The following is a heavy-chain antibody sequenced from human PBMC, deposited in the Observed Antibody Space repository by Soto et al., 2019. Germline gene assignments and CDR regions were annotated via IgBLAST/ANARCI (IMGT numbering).Heavy chain of an antibody. CDR2: ISGYNGKT. V-gene: IGHV1-18*01. D-gene: IGHD2-2*02. CDR3: ARDCPVPPATPNNWFDP. J-gene: IGHJ5*02. Sequence: QVQLVQSGAEVKKSGASLKVPCKASVYTFKNYGISWGRQAPGQGLEWMGWISGYNGKTNYAPKLQGRVTLTTDTSTSTAYMELRSLRSDDTAVYYCARDCPVPPATPNNWFDPWGQGTLVTVSS. CDR1: VYTFKNYG.